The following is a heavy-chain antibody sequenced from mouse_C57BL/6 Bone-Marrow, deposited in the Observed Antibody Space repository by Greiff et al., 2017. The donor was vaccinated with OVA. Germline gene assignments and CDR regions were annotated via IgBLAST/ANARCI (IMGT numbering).Heavy chain of an antibody. V-gene: IGHV1-18*01. J-gene: IGHJ1*03. D-gene: IGHD1-1*01. CDR2: INPNNGGT. Sequence: EVQLQQSGPELVKPGASVKIPCKASGYTFTDYNMDWVKQSHGKSLEWIGDINPNNGGTIYNQKFKGKATLTVDKSSSTAYMERRSLTSEDTAVYYCARRLRWYFDVWGTGTTVTVSS. CDR3: ARRLRWYFDV. CDR1: GYTFTDYN.